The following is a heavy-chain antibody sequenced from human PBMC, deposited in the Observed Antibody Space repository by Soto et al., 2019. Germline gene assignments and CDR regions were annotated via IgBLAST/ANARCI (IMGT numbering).Heavy chain of an antibody. J-gene: IGHJ2*01. D-gene: IGHD2-15*01. CDR1: GYTFTSYD. CDR2: MNPNSGNT. V-gene: IGHV1-8*01. CDR3: ARGGYCSGGSCYGDWYFDL. Sequence: EASVKVSCKASGYTFTSYDINWVRQATGQGLEWMGWMNPNSGNTGYAQKFQGRVTMTRNTSISTAYMELSSLRSEDTAVYYCARGGYCSGGSCYGDWYFDLWGRGTLVTVSS.